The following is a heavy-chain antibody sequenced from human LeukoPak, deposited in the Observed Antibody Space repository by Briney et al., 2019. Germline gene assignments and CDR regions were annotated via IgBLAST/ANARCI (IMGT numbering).Heavy chain of an antibody. J-gene: IGHJ4*03. Sequence: PLETLSLTCAVYGGSFSAYYWSWIRQSPGKGLEWIAEINHRGDTNYNPSVKSRVSISVDTSKNQFSLKVTPLTAADTAVYYCARGPTISETGYFDYWGQGTLVTVSS. D-gene: IGHD1-1*01. CDR1: GGSFSAYY. V-gene: IGHV4-34*01. CDR3: ARGPTISETGYFDY. CDR2: INHRGDT.